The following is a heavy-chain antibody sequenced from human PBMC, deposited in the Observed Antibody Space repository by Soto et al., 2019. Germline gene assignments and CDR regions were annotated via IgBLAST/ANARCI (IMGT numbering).Heavy chain of an antibody. J-gene: IGHJ4*02. Sequence: SETLSLTCNVSGGSINSYWWSWIRQPAGKGLEWIGRVYSSGTTDYNPSLNSRVTMSTETSKNQFSLKLSSVTAADTAVYYCARDIGSYAYGEGYWGQGIQVTVSS. D-gene: IGHD3-10*01. V-gene: IGHV4-4*07. CDR3: ARDIGSYAYGEGY. CDR1: GGSINSYW. CDR2: VYSSGTT.